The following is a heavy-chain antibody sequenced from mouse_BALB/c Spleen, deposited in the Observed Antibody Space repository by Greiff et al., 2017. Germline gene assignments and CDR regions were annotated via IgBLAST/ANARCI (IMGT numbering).Heavy chain of an antibody. Sequence: DVQLVESGGGLVQPKGSLKLSCAASGFTFNTYAMHWVCQAPGKGLEWVARIRSKSNNYATYYADSVKDRFTISRDDSQSMLYLQMNNLKTEDTAMYYCVRGGPFYAMDYWGQGTSVTVSS. CDR1: GFTFNTYA. CDR3: VRGGPFYAMDY. V-gene: IGHV10-3*03. CDR2: IRSKSNNYAT. J-gene: IGHJ4*01.